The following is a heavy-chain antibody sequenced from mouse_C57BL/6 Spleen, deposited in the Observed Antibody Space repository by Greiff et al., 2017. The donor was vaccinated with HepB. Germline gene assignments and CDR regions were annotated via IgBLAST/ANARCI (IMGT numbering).Heavy chain of an antibody. CDR1: GYTFTSYT. J-gene: IGHJ4*01. V-gene: IGHV1-4*01. CDR3: ARSFITTVVAKGNAMDY. Sequence: QVQLQQSGAELARPGASVKMSCKASGYTFTSYTMHWVKQSPGQGLEWIGYINPSSGYTKYNQKFKDKATLTADKSSSTAYMQLSSLTSEDSAVYYCARSFITTVVAKGNAMDYWGQGTSVTVSS. CDR2: INPSSGYT. D-gene: IGHD1-1*01.